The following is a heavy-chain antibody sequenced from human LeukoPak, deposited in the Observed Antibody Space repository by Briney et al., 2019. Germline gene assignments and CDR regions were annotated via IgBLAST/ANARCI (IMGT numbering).Heavy chain of an antibody. CDR3: VRDMGYYDKV. V-gene: IGHV3-53*01. J-gene: IGHJ4*02. D-gene: IGHD3-22*01. CDR2: IYSGGST. Sequence: GGSLRLSCAASGFTVSSNYMSWVRQAPGKGLEWVSVIYSGGSTYYADSVKGRFTISRDNAKNTLFLQMNSLRAEDTAIYYCVRDMGYYDKVWGQGTLVTVSS. CDR1: GFTVSSNY.